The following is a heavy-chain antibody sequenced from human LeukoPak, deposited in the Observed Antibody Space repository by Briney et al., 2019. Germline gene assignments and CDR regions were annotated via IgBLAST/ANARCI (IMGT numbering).Heavy chain of an antibody. CDR2: IFYSGST. Sequence: SETLSLTCTVSSGSISTSNYYWGWVRQPPGKALEWIGNIFYSGSTYYSPSLKSRVTISLDTSRNQFSLRLTSVAAADTAVYYCARQTGSGLFILPGGQGTLVTVSS. D-gene: IGHD3/OR15-3a*01. CDR3: ARQTGSGLFILP. J-gene: IGHJ4*02. CDR1: SGSISTSNYY. V-gene: IGHV4-39*01.